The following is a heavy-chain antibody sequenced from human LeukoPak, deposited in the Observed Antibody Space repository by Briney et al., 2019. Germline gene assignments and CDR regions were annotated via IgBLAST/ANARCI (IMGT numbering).Heavy chain of an antibody. CDR1: GGSFSGYY. CDR2: INHSGST. J-gene: IGHJ6*03. D-gene: IGHD3-22*01. CDR3: ARKSYYYDSSGYYYYYYYMDV. Sequence: SETLSLTCAVYGGSFSGYYWSWIRQPPGKGLEWIGEINHSGSTNYNPSLKSRVTISVDMSKNQFSLMLSSVTATDTAVYYCARKSYYYDSSGYYYYYYYMDVWGKGTTVTVSS. V-gene: IGHV4-34*01.